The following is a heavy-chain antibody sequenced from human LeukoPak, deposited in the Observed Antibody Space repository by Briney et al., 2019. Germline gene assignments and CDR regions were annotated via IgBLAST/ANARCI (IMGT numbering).Heavy chain of an antibody. J-gene: IGHJ4*02. D-gene: IGHD5-18*01. CDR2: INRDGSEK. V-gene: IGHV3-7*03. CDR1: GFTFSSYW. Sequence: PGGSLRLSCAASGFTFSSYWMTWVRQAPGKGLEWVADINRDGSEKYYVDSVKGRFTISRDNSKNTLYLQMNSLRAEDTAVYYCASLYTAGPSPHLDFWRQGTRVTVSS. CDR3: ASLYTAGPSPHLDF.